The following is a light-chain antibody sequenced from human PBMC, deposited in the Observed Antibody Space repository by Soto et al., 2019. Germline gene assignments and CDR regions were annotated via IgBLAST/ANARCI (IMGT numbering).Light chain of an antibody. CDR2: GNS. V-gene: IGLV1-40*01. CDR3: KSYDSSLSGYVV. J-gene: IGLJ2*01. CDR1: SSNIGAGYD. Sequence: VLTQPPSVSGAPGQRVTISCTGSSSNIGAGYDVHWYQQLPRTAPKLLIYGNSNRPSGVPDRFSGSKSGTSASLAITGLQAEPEADYYCKSYDSSLSGYVVFGGGTKLTVL.